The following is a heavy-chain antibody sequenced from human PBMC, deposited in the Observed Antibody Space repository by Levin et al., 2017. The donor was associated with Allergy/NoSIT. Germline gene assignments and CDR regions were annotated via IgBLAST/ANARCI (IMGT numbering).Heavy chain of an antibody. CDR1: GYTFIDYY. J-gene: IGHJ3*02. Sequence: ASVKVSCKASGYTFIDYYIHWVRQAPGQGLEWMGWTHPNTGGTKYAQKFQGRVTMTRDTSITTAFMELSSLRSDDTAVYFCARDDRGQPGTFDIWGQGTMVTVSS. CDR3: ARDDRGQPGTFDI. D-gene: IGHD3-10*01. V-gene: IGHV1-2*02. CDR2: THPNTGGT.